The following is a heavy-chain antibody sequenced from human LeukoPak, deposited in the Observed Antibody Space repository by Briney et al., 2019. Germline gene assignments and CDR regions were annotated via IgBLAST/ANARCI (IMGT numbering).Heavy chain of an antibody. CDR1: GYTFTSYG. V-gene: IGHV1-18*04. CDR3: ARDQITMVRGVKNWFGP. Sequence: ASVKVSCKASGYTFTSYGISWVRQAPGQGLAWMGWISAYNGNTNYAQKLQGRVTMTTDTSTSTAYMELRSLRSDDTAVYYCARDQITMVRGVKNWFGPWGQGTLVTVSS. D-gene: IGHD3-10*01. CDR2: ISAYNGNT. J-gene: IGHJ5*02.